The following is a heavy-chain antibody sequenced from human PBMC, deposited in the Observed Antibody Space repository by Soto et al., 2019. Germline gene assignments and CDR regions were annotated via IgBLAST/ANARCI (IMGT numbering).Heavy chain of an antibody. CDR3: AYGESYEGYFDS. Sequence: AETLSLTCSVSGGSISSYYWSWIRQPPGKGLEWIGYIYYSGNTNYNPSLKSRVTISVDTSKTHFSLKLSSVTAADTAVYYCAYGESYEGYFDSWGQGALVTVSS. V-gene: IGHV4-59*01. J-gene: IGHJ4*02. CDR2: IYYSGNT. CDR1: GGSISSYY. D-gene: IGHD1-26*01.